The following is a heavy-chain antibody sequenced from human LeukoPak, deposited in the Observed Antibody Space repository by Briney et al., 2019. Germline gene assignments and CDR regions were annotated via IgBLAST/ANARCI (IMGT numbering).Heavy chain of an antibody. CDR1: GFTFSDYS. J-gene: IGHJ3*02. V-gene: IGHV3-48*01. D-gene: IGHD2-2*01. CDR3: ARVNPQRPDCSRTSCFVDALGI. Sequence: PGGSLRLSCAASGFTFSDYSMNWVRQAPGKGLEWVSYISSSSSIIYYADSVRGRFAISRDNAKKSLYLRMDSLRAEDTAVYYCARVNPQRPDCSRTSCFVDALGIWGQGTMVTVSS. CDR2: ISSSSSII.